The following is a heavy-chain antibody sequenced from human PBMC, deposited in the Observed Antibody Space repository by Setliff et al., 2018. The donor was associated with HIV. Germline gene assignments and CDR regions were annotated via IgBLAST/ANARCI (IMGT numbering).Heavy chain of an antibody. CDR3: ARDNYYNFWSGYWGMDV. CDR2: IYTSGST. J-gene: IGHJ6*02. D-gene: IGHD3-3*01. CDR1: GGSINSGSYY. V-gene: IGHV4-61*09. Sequence: SETLSLTCTVSGGSINSGSYYWTWIRQPAGKGLEWIGHIYTSGSTNYNPSLQSRVTMSVDTSKNQFSLRLSPVTAADTAVYYCARDNYYNFWSGYWGMDVWGQGTTVTVSS.